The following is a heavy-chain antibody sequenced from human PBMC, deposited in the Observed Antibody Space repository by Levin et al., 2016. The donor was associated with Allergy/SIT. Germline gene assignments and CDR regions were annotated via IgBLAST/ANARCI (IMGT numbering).Heavy chain of an antibody. CDR2: ITSTGSTI. CDR1: GFTFSTFE. CDR3: ARGGVDSEYQPDY. V-gene: IGHV3-48*03. Sequence: GESLKISCAASGFTFSTFEMNWVRQAPGKGLEWISYITSTGSTIHYADSVKGRFTISRDNAKNSLYLQMNSLRAEDTAVYYCARGGVDSEYQPDYWGQGTLVTVSS. J-gene: IGHJ4*02. D-gene: IGHD3-3*01.